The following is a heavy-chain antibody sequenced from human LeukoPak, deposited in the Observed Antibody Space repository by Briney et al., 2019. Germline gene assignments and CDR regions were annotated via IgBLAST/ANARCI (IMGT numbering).Heavy chain of an antibody. CDR1: GFTFSSYG. J-gene: IGHJ4*02. V-gene: IGHV3-30*02. Sequence: GGSLRLSCAASGFTFSSYGMHWVRQAPGKGLEWVAFIRYDGSNKYYADSVKGRFTISRDNSKNTLYLQMNSLRAEDTAVYYCAKDGFRDGYPKSYFDNWGQGTLVTVSS. CDR3: AKDGFRDGYPKSYFDN. D-gene: IGHD5-24*01. CDR2: IRYDGSNK.